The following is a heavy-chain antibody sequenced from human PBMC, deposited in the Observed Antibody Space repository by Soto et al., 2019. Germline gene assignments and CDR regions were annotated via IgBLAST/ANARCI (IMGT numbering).Heavy chain of an antibody. D-gene: IGHD3-3*01. Sequence: GGSLRLSCAASGFTFSSYAMHWVRQAPGKGLEWVAVISYDGSNKYYADSVKGRFTISRDNSKNTLYLQMNSLRAEDTAVYYCARDGSITIFGVVTATHTGLPDWGQGTLVTVSS. V-gene: IGHV3-30-3*01. CDR1: GFTFSSYA. J-gene: IGHJ4*02. CDR2: ISYDGSNK. CDR3: ARDGSITIFGVVTATHTGLPD.